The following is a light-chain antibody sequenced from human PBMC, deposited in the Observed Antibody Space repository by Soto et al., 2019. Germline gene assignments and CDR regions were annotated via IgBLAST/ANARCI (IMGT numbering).Light chain of an antibody. CDR2: DNN. CDR3: GTWDSSLSALYV. Sequence: QSVLTQPPSVSAAPGQKVTISCSGSSSNIGNNYVSWYQQLPGTAPKVLIYDNNKRPSGTPDRFSGSKSGTSATLGITGLQTGDEADYYCGTWDSSLSALYVFGTGTKVTVL. J-gene: IGLJ1*01. CDR1: SSNIGNNY. V-gene: IGLV1-51*01.